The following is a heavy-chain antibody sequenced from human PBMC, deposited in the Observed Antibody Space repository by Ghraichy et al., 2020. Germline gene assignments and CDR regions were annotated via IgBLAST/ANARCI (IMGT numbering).Heavy chain of an antibody. V-gene: IGHV1-69*06. Sequence: SVKVSCKASGGTFSSYAISWVRQAPGQGLEWMGGIIPIFGTANYAQKFQGRVTITADKSTSTAYMELSSLRSEDTAVYYCARDGLGVRAVAGTWDHYYYYYMDVWGKGTTVTVSS. CDR3: ARDGLGVRAVAGTWDHYYYYYMDV. CDR1: GGTFSSYA. CDR2: IIPIFGTA. D-gene: IGHD6-19*01. J-gene: IGHJ6*03.